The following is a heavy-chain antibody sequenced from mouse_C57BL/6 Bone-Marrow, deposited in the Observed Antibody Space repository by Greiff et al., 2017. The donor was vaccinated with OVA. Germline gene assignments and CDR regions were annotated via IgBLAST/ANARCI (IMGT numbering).Heavy chain of an antibody. Sequence: QVQLQQSGAELVKPGASVKLSCKASGYTFTNYGISWVKQSTGQGLEWIGEINPSSGNTNYNQKFKGKDTLTADKSSSTAYMERRSLTSEDAAVYYCARLWAMDYGGRGTAVTVSA. CDR3: ARLWAMDY. CDR1: GYTFTNYG. J-gene: IGHJ4*01. V-gene: IGHV1-81*01. CDR2: INPSSGNT.